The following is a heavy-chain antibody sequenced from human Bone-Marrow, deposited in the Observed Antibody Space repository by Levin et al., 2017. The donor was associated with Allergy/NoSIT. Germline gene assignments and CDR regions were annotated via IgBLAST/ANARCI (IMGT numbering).Heavy chain of an antibody. V-gene: IGHV4-34*01. J-gene: IGHJ5*02. Sequence: SETLSLTCAVYGGSFSGYYWSWIRQPPGKGLEWIGEINHSGSTNYNPSLKSRVTISVDTSKNQFSLKLSSVTAADTAVYYCARGRPLGYCSSTSCQVGQNWFDPWGQGTLVTVSS. CDR3: ARGRPLGYCSSTSCQVGQNWFDP. D-gene: IGHD2-2*01. CDR1: GGSFSGYY. CDR2: INHSGST.